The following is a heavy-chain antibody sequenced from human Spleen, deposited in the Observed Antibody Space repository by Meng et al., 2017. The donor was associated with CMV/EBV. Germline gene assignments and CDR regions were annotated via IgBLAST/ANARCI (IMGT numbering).Heavy chain of an antibody. Sequence: CAIYGGSFSGYYWSWIRQPPGKGLEWIGEINHSGSTNYNPSLKSRVTISVDTSKNQFSLKLSSVTAADTAVYYCARGSRYAGPRLDPWGQGTLVTVSS. D-gene: IGHD3-9*01. CDR1: GGSFSGYY. V-gene: IGHV4-34*01. CDR2: INHSGST. J-gene: IGHJ5*02. CDR3: ARGSRYAGPRLDP.